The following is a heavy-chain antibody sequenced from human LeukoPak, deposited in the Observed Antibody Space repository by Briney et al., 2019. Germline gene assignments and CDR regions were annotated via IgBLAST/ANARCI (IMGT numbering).Heavy chain of an antibody. CDR2: ISGSGGST. V-gene: IGHV3-23*01. CDR1: GFTFSSYA. J-gene: IGHJ4*02. Sequence: GGSLRLSCAASGFTFSSYAMSWVRQAPGKGLEWVSAISGSGGSTYYADSVKGRFTISRDNSKNTLYLQMNSLRAEDTAVYYCAKVGSGWLSNPYYFDYWGQGTLVTVSS. CDR3: AKVGSGWLSNPYYFDY. D-gene: IGHD3-3*01.